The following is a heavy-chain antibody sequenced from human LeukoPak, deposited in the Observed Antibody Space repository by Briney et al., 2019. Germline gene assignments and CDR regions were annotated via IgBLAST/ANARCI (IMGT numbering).Heavy chain of an antibody. CDR1: GFTFSSYG. CDR3: AKAKKGGGSNNLGYFHH. V-gene: IGHV3-30*02. CDR2: MRNDGSNK. D-gene: IGHD3-16*01. Sequence: QSGGSLRLSCAASGFTFSSYGMHWVRQAPGKGLEWVAFMRNDGSNKYYADSVRGRFTISRDNSKNTLYLQMNSLRAEDTAVYYCAKAKKGGGSNNLGYFHHWGQGTMVTVSS. J-gene: IGHJ1*01.